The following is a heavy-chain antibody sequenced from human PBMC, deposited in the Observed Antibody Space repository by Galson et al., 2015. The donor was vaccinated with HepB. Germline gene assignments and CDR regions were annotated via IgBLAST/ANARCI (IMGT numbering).Heavy chain of an antibody. CDR3: ARVPTPTKYSSGCSETP. D-gene: IGHD6-19*01. J-gene: IGHJ5*02. Sequence: QSGAEVKKPGEPLRISCKGSGYSFTSYWISWVRQMPGKGLEWMGGFDPSASYTNYSPSFQGHVPISADKSISTAYLQWSSLKASDTAMYYCARVPTPTKYSSGCSETPWGQGTLVTVSS. CDR2: FDPSASYT. V-gene: IGHV5-10-1*01. CDR1: GYSFTSYW.